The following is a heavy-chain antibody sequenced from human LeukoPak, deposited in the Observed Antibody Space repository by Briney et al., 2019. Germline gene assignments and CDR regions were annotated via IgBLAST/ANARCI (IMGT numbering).Heavy chain of an antibody. CDR2: INPNSGGT. CDR3: ARDRGHSNYDFWSGYRSPNWFDP. D-gene: IGHD3-3*01. CDR1: GYTFTSYG. V-gene: IGHV1-2*02. Sequence: ASVKVSCKASGYTFTSYGISWVRQAPGQGLEWMGWINPNSGGTNYAQKFQGRVTMTRDTSISTAYMELSRLRSDDTAVYYCARDRGHSNYDFWSGYRSPNWFDPWGQGTLVTVSS. J-gene: IGHJ5*02.